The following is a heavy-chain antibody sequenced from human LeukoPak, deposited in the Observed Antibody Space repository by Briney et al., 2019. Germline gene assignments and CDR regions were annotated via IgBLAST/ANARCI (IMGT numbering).Heavy chain of an antibody. D-gene: IGHD3-3*01. CDR2: ILYDESKK. J-gene: IGHJ4*02. Sequence: GGSLRLSCAASGFTFGSYDIHWVRQAPGKGLEWVTIILYDESKKYYADSVRGRFTISRDNSKNTVYLQMNSLTAEDTAVYYCARESSGAFDNWAQGTLVTVSS. V-gene: IGHV3-33*05. CDR1: GFTFGSYD. CDR3: ARESSGAFDN.